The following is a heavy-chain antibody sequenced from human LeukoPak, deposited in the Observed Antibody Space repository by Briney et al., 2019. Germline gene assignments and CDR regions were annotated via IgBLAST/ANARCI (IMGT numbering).Heavy chain of an antibody. CDR3: ARDPGLDDYGDYNWFDP. CDR1: GGSISSYY. D-gene: IGHD4-17*01. J-gene: IGHJ5*02. CDR2: IYYSGST. Sequence: SETLSLTCTVSGGSISSYYWSWIRQPPGKGLEWIGYIYYSGSTNYNPSLKSRVTISVDTSKNQFPLKLSSVTAADTAVYYCARDPGLDDYGDYNWFDPWGQGTLVTVSS. V-gene: IGHV4-59*01.